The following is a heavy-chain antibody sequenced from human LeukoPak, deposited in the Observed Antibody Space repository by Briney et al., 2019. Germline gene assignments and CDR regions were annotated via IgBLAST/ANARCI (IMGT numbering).Heavy chain of an antibody. Sequence: PGGSLRLSCAASGFTFSSYSMNWVRQAPGKGLEWVSSISSSSSYIYYADSVKGRFTISRDNAKNSLYLQMNSLRAEDTAVYYCGRSPMGSSGLAYFDYLGQGTLVTVSS. CDR1: GFTFSSYS. CDR3: GRSPMGSSGLAYFDY. J-gene: IGHJ4*02. V-gene: IGHV3-21*01. D-gene: IGHD6-19*01. CDR2: ISSSSSYI.